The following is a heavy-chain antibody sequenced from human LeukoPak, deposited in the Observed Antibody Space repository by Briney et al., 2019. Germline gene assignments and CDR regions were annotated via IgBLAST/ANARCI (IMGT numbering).Heavy chain of an antibody. Sequence: GESLKISCKGSGYSFTSYWIGWVRQLPGKGLEWMGIIYPGDSDTMYSPSFQGQVTFSADKSISIVYLQWSSLKASDTAIYYCARHEKTAAGRSLAYWGQGTLVSVSS. J-gene: IGHJ4*02. CDR1: GYSFTSYW. V-gene: IGHV5-51*01. CDR3: ARHEKTAAGRSLAY. D-gene: IGHD6-13*01. CDR2: IYPGDSDT.